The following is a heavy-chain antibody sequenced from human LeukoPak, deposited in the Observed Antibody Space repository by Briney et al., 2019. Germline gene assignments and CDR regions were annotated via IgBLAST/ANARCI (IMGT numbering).Heavy chain of an antibody. V-gene: IGHV4-30-4*01. J-gene: IGHJ3*02. CDR2: IYYSGST. CDR3: ARPPSITMIVVAGAFDI. CDR1: GGSISSGDYY. Sequence: SQTLSLTCTVSGGSISSGDYYWSWIRQPPGKGLEWIGYIYYSGSTYYNPSLKSRVTISVDTSKNQFSLKLSSVTAADTAVYYCARPPSITMIVVAGAFDIWGQGTMVTVSS. D-gene: IGHD3-22*01.